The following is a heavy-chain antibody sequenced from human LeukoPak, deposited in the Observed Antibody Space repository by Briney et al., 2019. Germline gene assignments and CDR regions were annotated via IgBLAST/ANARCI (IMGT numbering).Heavy chain of an antibody. Sequence: KPSQTLSLTCTVSGGSISSGGYYWSWIRQHPGKGLEWIGYIYYSGSTYYNPSLKSRVTMSVDTSKNQLSLKLSSVTAADTAVYYCARDLGIAAAERQIRNYYYYYMDVWGKGTTVTVSS. CDR3: ARDLGIAAAERQIRNYYYYYMDV. D-gene: IGHD6-13*01. J-gene: IGHJ6*03. V-gene: IGHV4-31*03. CDR1: GGSISSGGYY. CDR2: IYYSGST.